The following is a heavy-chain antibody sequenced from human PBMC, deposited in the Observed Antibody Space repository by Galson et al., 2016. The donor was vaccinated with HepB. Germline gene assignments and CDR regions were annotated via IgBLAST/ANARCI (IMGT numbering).Heavy chain of an antibody. CDR3: ARAPEGDIVMAGTMGY. D-gene: IGHD6-19*01. J-gene: IGHJ4*02. CDR1: GDTFNSYA. V-gene: IGHV1-69*13. Sequence: SVKVSCKASGDTFNSYAGNWVRQAPGQGLEWMGEIIPIFASTIYAQKFQGRISITADESTSTAYMELSNLRSEDTAVYYCARAPEGDIVMAGTMGYWGQGTLITVSS. CDR2: IIPIFAST.